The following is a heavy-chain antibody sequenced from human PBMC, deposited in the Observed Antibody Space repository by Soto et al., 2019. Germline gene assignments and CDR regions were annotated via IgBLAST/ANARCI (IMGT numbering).Heavy chain of an antibody. CDR3: ARDIVVVPAAISQAPNYYYYGMDV. Sequence: QVQLVQSGAEVKKPGSSVKVSCKASGGTFSSYAISWVRQAPGQGLEWMGGIIPIFGTANYAQKFQGRVTITADESTSTAYMELSSLRSEDTAVYYCARDIVVVPAAISQAPNYYYYGMDVW. CDR1: GGTFSSYA. D-gene: IGHD2-2*01. V-gene: IGHV1-69*01. J-gene: IGHJ6*01. CDR2: IIPIFGTA.